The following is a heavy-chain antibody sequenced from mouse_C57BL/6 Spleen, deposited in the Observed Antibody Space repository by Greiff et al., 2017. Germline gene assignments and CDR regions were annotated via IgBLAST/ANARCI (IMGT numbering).Heavy chain of an antibody. V-gene: IGHV1-82*01. D-gene: IGHD4-1*01. Sequence: VQLQQSGPELVKPGASVKISCKASGYAFSSSWMNWVKQRPGKGLEWIGRIYPGDGDTNYNGKFKGKATLTADKSSSTAYMQLSSLTSEDSAVYVCARSLTRTGYFDYWGQGTTLTVSS. CDR2: IYPGDGDT. CDR3: ARSLTRTGYFDY. J-gene: IGHJ2*01. CDR1: GYAFSSSW.